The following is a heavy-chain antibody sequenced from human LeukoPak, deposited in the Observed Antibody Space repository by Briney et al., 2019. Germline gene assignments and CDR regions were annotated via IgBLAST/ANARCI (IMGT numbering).Heavy chain of an antibody. CDR3: AKSPVGMIVAVYYFDY. J-gene: IGHJ4*02. CDR1: GFTFSNYV. CDR2: ISGGAGST. V-gene: IGHV3-23*01. Sequence: AGGSLRLSCAASGFTFSNYVMSWVRQAPGKGLEWVSGISGGAGSTHYTDSVKGRFTISRDNSKNTLYLQMNSLGAEDTAVYYCAKSPVGMIVAVYYFDYSGEGTPVTVSS. D-gene: IGHD2-21*01.